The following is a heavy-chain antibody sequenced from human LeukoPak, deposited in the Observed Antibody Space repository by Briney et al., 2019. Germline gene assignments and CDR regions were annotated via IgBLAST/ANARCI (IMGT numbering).Heavy chain of an antibody. Sequence: GASVKVSCKASGYTFTGYYMHWVRQAPGQGLEWMGWMNPNSGNTGYAQKFQGRVTMTRNTSISTAYMELSSLRSEDTAVYYCARDLGDDFWSGYSYYFDYWGQGTLVTVSS. V-gene: IGHV1-8*02. J-gene: IGHJ4*02. D-gene: IGHD3-3*01. CDR2: MNPNSGNT. CDR1: GYTFTGYY. CDR3: ARDLGDDFWSGYSYYFDY.